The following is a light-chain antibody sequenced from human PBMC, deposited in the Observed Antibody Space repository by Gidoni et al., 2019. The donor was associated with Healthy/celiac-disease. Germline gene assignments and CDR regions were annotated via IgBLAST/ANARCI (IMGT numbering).Light chain of an antibody. CDR2: GAS. V-gene: IGKV3-15*01. CDR1: KSVSSN. CDR3: QQYNNWPPWT. Sequence: EIVMTQSPATLSVSQGERATLSCRASKSVSSNLAWYQQNPGQAPRLLIYGASTRATGIPARCSGSGSGTEFTLTISSLQSEDFAVYYCQQYNNWPPWTFGQGTKVEIK. J-gene: IGKJ1*01.